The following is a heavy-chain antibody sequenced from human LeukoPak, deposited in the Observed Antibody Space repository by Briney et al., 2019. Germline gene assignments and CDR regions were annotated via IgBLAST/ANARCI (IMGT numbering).Heavy chain of an antibody. CDR3: ARIPSITIFGVVIWSPIENYYLDY. J-gene: IGHJ4*02. CDR1: GYTFTSYG. CDR2: ISAYNGNT. Sequence: PGASVKVSCKASGYTFTSYGISWVRQAPGQGLEWMGWISAYNGNTNYAQKLQGRVTMTTDTSTSTAYMELKSLRSDDTAVYYCARIPSITIFGVVIWSPIENYYLDYWGQGTLVTVSS. D-gene: IGHD3-3*01. V-gene: IGHV1-18*01.